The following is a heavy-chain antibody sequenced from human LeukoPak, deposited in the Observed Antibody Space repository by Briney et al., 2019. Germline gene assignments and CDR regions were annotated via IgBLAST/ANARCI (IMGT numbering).Heavy chain of an antibody. J-gene: IGHJ6*02. Sequence: SVKVFCKASGGTFSSYAISWVRQAPGQGLEWMGRVIPIFGIANYAQKFQGRVTITADKSTSTAYMELSSLRSEDTAVYYCARLPVAAAGTDYYGMDVWGQGTTVTVSS. V-gene: IGHV1-69*04. CDR3: ARLPVAAAGTDYYGMDV. CDR2: VIPIFGIA. D-gene: IGHD6-13*01. CDR1: GGTFSSYA.